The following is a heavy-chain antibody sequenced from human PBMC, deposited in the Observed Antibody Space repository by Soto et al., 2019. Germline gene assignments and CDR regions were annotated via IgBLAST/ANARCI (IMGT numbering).Heavy chain of an antibody. CDR1: GGSISSGDYY. D-gene: IGHD3-22*01. V-gene: IGHV4-30-4*01. J-gene: IGHJ6*02. CDR2: IYYSGST. Sequence: PSETLSLTCTVSGGSISSGDYYWSWIRQPPGKGLEWIGYIYYSGSTYYNPSLKSRVTISVDTSKNQFSLKLSSVTAADTAVYYCARAMGVDSSGYYFGFDYYYYGMDVWGQGTTVTVSS. CDR3: ARAMGVDSSGYYFGFDYYYYGMDV.